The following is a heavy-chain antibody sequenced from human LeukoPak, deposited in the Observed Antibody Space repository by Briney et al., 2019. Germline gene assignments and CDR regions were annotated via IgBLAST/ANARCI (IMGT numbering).Heavy chain of an antibody. CDR1: RFAFSSYG. V-gene: IGHV3-48*02. D-gene: IGHD1-26*01. CDR3: ARGSGSRIDF. CDR2: IDSSSGTI. J-gene: IGHJ4*02. Sequence: QPGGSLRLSCADSRFAFSSYGKNWVRQAPGKGLQWVSYIDSSSGTIYYADSVKGRFTISRDNAESSLYLQMNSLRHEDTAVYYCARGSGSRIDFWGQGTLVTVSS.